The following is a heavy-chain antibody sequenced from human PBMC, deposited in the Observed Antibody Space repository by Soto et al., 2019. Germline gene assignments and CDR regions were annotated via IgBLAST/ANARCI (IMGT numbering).Heavy chain of an antibody. CDR2: INKDGSEK. Sequence: EVQLVESGGGLVQPGGSLRLSCAASGFTFSSYWMTWVRQAPGKGLEWLANINKDGSEKNYVDSVKGRLTISRDNAQNSLSVQVNSLRAEDTAVYYCARGTNAAPGLAYWGQGILVTVSS. D-gene: IGHD1-1*01. CDR3: ARGTNAAPGLAY. CDR1: GFTFSSYW. V-gene: IGHV3-7*04. J-gene: IGHJ4*02.